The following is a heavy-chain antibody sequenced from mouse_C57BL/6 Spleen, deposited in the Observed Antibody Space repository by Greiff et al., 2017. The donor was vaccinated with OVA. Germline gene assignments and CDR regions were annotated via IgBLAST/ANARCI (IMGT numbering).Heavy chain of an antibody. Sequence: EVQLQQSGPELVKPGASVKISCKASGYTFTDYYMNWVKQSHGKSLEWIGDINPNNGGTSYNQKFKGKATLTVDKSSSTAYMELRSLTSEDSAVYYCSRYGSNYFDYWGQGTTLTVSA. CDR1: GYTFTDYY. D-gene: IGHD1-1*01. CDR2: INPNNGGT. V-gene: IGHV1-26*01. CDR3: SRYGSNYFDY. J-gene: IGHJ2*01.